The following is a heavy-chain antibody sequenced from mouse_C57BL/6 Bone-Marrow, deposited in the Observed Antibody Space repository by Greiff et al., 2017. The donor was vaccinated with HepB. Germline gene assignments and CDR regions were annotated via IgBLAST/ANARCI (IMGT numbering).Heavy chain of an antibody. CDR3: APNYGSRRYFDV. Sequence: QVQLKQPGAELVKPGASVKLSCKASGYTFTSYWMHWVKQRPGQGLEWIGMIHPNSGSTNYNEKFKSKATLTVDKSSSTAYMQLSSLTSEDSAVYYCAPNYGSRRYFDVWGTGTTVTVSS. CDR1: GYTFTSYW. D-gene: IGHD1-1*01. CDR2: IHPNSGST. J-gene: IGHJ1*03. V-gene: IGHV1-64*01.